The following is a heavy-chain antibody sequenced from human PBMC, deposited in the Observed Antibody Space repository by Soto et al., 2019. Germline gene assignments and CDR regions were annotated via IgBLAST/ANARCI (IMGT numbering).Heavy chain of an antibody. D-gene: IGHD2-15*01. CDR3: ARDRGGKVDY. CDR2: INPSGGST. Sequence: ASVKVSCKTGSFYAVSWVRQAPGQGLEWMGIINPSGGSTSYAQKFQGRVTMTRDTSTSTVYMELSSLRSEDTAVYYCARDRGGKVDYWGQGTLVTVSS. CDR1: TGSFYA. V-gene: IGHV1-46*01. J-gene: IGHJ4*02.